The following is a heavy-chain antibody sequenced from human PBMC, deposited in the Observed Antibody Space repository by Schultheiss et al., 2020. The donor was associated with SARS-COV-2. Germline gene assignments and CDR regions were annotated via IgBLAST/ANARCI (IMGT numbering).Heavy chain of an antibody. CDR1: GFSLSTSGMC. J-gene: IGHJ6*02. Sequence: SGPTLVKPTQTLTLTCTFSGFSLSTSGMCVSWIRQPPGKALEWLARIDWDDDKYYSTSLKTRLTISKDTSKNQVVLTMTNMDPVDTATYYCARIREPYDFWSGYPSGMDVWGQGTTVTVSS. D-gene: IGHD3-3*01. V-gene: IGHV2-70*11. CDR2: IDWDDDK. CDR3: ARIREPYDFWSGYPSGMDV.